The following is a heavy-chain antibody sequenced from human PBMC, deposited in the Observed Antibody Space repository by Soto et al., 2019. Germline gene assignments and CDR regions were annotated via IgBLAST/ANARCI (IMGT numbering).Heavy chain of an antibody. CDR2: VSAYNGNT. CDR3: ARVVGAVAAARGAFDI. Sequence: XSVKVSCKASGYTFTSYGISWVRQAPGQGLEWMGWVSAYNGNTNYAQKLQGRVTMTTDTSTSTAYMELRSLRSDDTAVYYCARVVGAVAAARGAFDIWGQGTMVTVSS. J-gene: IGHJ3*02. CDR1: GYTFTSYG. V-gene: IGHV1-18*01. D-gene: IGHD6-19*01.